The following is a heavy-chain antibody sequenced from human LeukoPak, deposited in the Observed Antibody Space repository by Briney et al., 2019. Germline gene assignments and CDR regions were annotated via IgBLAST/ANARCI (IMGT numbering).Heavy chain of an antibody. CDR3: ARARDGDWGGDY. Sequence: SETLSLTCTDSRGSISSYYWSWIRPPAGKGREGVGRIYTSGSTNYNPSLMSRVTMSVDTSKNQFSLQRSSVTAADTGVYYCARARDGDWGGDYWGQGTLVTVSS. J-gene: IGHJ4*02. V-gene: IGHV4-4*07. D-gene: IGHD2-21*01. CDR1: RGSISSYY. CDR2: IYTSGST.